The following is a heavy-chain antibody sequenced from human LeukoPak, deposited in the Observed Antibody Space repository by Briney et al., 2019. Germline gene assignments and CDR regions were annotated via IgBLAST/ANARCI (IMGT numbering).Heavy chain of an antibody. J-gene: IGHJ4*02. D-gene: IGHD5-24*01. Sequence: AGSLLLSCAASGFTFSSYSMNWVRQAPGKGLEWVSYISSYSGTISYADSVKGRFAISRDNAKNSLYLQMNSLRDEDTAIYYSAREMGCWGQGSLVSVSS. CDR3: AREMGC. CDR2: ISSYSGTI. V-gene: IGHV3-48*02. CDR1: GFTFSSYS.